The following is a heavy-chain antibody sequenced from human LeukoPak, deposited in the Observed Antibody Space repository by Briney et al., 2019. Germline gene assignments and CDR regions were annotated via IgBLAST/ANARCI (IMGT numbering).Heavy chain of an antibody. D-gene: IGHD6-6*01. V-gene: IGHV4-59*08. J-gene: IGHJ4*02. Sequence: PSETLSLTCTVSGGSINSYYWHCIRQPPGKGLEWVGYIFYSGTATYNPSLESRVTMSVDMSQNQFSLRLASVTAADTAVYYCGRGAALNIAARRVLDYWGQGSLVTVSS. CDR3: GRGAALNIAARRVLDY. CDR2: IFYSGTA. CDR1: GGSINSYY.